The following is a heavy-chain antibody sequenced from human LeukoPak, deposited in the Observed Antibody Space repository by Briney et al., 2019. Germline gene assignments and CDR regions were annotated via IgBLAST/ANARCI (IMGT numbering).Heavy chain of an antibody. Sequence: GGSLRLSCAASGFTFNTYGMSWVRQAPGKGLEWVSGISGSGGATYYADSVKGRFTISRDNSKNTLYLQMNSLRAEDTAVYYCARDRNPNYGEPYYYYYYYMDVWGKGTTVTVSS. J-gene: IGHJ6*03. CDR2: ISGSGGAT. V-gene: IGHV3-23*01. CDR1: GFTFNTYG. CDR3: ARDRNPNYGEPYYYYYYYMDV. D-gene: IGHD1-7*01.